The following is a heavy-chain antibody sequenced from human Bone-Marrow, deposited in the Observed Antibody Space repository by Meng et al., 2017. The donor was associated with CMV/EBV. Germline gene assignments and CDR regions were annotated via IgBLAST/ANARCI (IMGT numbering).Heavy chain of an antibody. CDR1: GYTFTGYY. CDR2: INPNSGGT. CDR3: ARDPIFGVVPANWFDP. V-gene: IGHV1-2*06. J-gene: IGHJ5*02. D-gene: IGHD3-3*01. Sequence: ASVKVSCKASGYTFTGYYMHWVRQAPGQGLEWMGRINPNSGGTNYAQKFQGRVTMTRDTSISTAYMELSRLRSDDTAVYYCARDPIFGVVPANWFDPWGQGTLVTVSS.